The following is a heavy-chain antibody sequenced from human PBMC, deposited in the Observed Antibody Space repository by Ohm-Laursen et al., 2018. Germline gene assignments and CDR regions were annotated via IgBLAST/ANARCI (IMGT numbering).Heavy chain of an antibody. Sequence: SQTLSLTCTVSGGSISSYYWSWIRQPPGKGLEWIGYIYYSGTTKYNPSLKSRVAISIDTSKNQFSLKVSSVTAADTALYYCARHAGGFDYYGMDVWGQGTTVTVSS. J-gene: IGHJ6*02. V-gene: IGHV4-59*08. CDR1: GGSISSYY. D-gene: IGHD1-26*01. CDR3: ARHAGGFDYYGMDV. CDR2: IYYSGTT.